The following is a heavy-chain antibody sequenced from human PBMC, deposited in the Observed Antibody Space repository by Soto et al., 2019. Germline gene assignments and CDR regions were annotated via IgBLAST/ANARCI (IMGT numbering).Heavy chain of an antibody. Sequence: QLQLQESGPGLVKPSETLSLTCTVSGGSISSSIYYWGWIPQPPGKGLGGIGGIYYSGSTYYNPSLKSRVTISVDTSKNQFSLKLSSVTAADTAVYYCARRFLEWLLPPASYYYYMDVWGKGTTVTVSS. CDR1: GGSISSSIYY. CDR2: IYYSGST. D-gene: IGHD3-3*01. V-gene: IGHV4-39*01. CDR3: ARRFLEWLLPPASYYYYMDV. J-gene: IGHJ6*03.